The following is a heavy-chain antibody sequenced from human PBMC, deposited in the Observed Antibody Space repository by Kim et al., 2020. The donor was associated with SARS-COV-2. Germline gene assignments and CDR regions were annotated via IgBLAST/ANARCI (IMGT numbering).Heavy chain of an antibody. CDR1: GGSISSGSYY. CDR2: IYTSGST. D-gene: IGHD2-15*01. CDR3: AGLDYGGNSYSPDYYYYYGMDA. Sequence: SETLALTCTVSGGSISSGSYYWSWIRQPAGKGLEWIGRIYTSGSTNYNPSLKSRVTISVDTSKNQFSLKLSSVTAADTAVYYCAGLDYGGNSYSPDYYYYYGMDACGPGTTVTVSS. V-gene: IGHV4-61*02. J-gene: IGHJ6*02.